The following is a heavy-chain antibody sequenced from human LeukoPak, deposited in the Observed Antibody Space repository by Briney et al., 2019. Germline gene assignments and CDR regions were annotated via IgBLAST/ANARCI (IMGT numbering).Heavy chain of an antibody. J-gene: IGHJ6*03. CDR3: ARGAHGCSGGSCPPYYYYYYMDV. V-gene: IGHV3-66*01. CDR1: GFTVSSTY. CDR2: IYSGGST. D-gene: IGHD2-15*01. Sequence: PGGSLRLSCAASGFTVSSTYMSWVRQAPGKGLEWVSVIYSGGSTHYADSVKGRFTISRDNSKNTLYLQMNSLRAEDTVVYYCARGAHGCSGGSCPPYYYYYYMDVWGKGTTVTISS.